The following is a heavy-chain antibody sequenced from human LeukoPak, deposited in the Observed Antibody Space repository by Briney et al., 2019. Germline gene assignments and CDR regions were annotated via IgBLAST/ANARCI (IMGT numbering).Heavy chain of an antibody. J-gene: IGHJ4*02. Sequence: SETLSLTCTVSGGSISSSSYYWGWIRQPPGKGLDWIGSIFYSGSTYYNPSLKSRVTISVDTSKNQFSLKLSSVTAADTAIYYCARAYVMVRGVLIDYWGQGTLVTVSS. CDR2: IFYSGST. CDR3: ARAYVMVRGVLIDY. D-gene: IGHD3-10*01. CDR1: GGSISSSSYY. V-gene: IGHV4-39*01.